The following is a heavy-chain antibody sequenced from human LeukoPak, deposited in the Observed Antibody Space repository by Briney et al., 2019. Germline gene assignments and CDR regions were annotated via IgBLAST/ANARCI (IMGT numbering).Heavy chain of an antibody. CDR2: IKSRADGGTT. V-gene: IGHV3-15*01. D-gene: IGHD3-22*01. CDR3: TTPVHYSDSRFDF. J-gene: IGHJ4*02. CDR1: RLPFSIAW. Sequence: GGSLRLSCAGSRLPFSIAWMTWVRQAPGKGLEWVGRIKSRADGGTTDYAVPVKGRFAISRDDSKNTVYLQMNSLRTEDTAVYYCTTPVHYSDSRFDFWGQGTLVTVSS.